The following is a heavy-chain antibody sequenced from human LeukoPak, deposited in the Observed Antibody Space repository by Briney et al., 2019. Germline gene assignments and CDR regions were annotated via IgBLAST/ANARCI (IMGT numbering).Heavy chain of an antibody. CDR3: ARHGKGRGYCSSTSCTRAYYMDV. Sequence: SSETLSLTCAVYGGSFSGYYWSWIRQPPGKGLEWIGEINHSGSTNYNPSLKSRVTISVDTSKNQFSLKLSSVTAADTAVYYCARHGKGRGYCSSTSCTRAYYMDVWGKGTTVTISS. J-gene: IGHJ6*03. V-gene: IGHV4-34*01. D-gene: IGHD2-2*01. CDR2: INHSGST. CDR1: GGSFSGYY.